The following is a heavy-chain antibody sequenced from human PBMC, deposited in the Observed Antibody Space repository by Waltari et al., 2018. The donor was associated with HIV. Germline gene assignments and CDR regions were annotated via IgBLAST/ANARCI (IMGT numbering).Heavy chain of an antibody. CDR2: NYYSGIN. CDR1: GGSISSGGSY. D-gene: IGHD2-21*02. J-gene: IGHJ3*02. CDR3: ARGVVTRDQDAFDI. V-gene: IGHV4-31*03. Sequence: QVQLQESGPGLVKPSQTLSLTCTVSGGSISSGGSYCSWTRQHPGRGLELIGYNYYSGINYYNPSLKSRVTISVDTSKNQFSLKLSSVTAADTAVYYCARGVVTRDQDAFDIWGQGTMVTVSS.